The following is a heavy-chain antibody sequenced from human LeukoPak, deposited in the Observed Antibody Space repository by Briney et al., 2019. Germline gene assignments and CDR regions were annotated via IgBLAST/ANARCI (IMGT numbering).Heavy chain of an antibody. Sequence: PSETLSLTCTVSGGSISSYYWSWIRQPPGKGLEWIGYIYYSGSTNYNPSLKSRVTISVDTSKNQFSLKLSSVTAADTALYYCARRTNSGYDYWGQGTLVTVSS. V-gene: IGHV4-59*12. CDR3: ARRTNSGYDY. J-gene: IGHJ4*02. D-gene: IGHD5-12*01. CDR2: IYYSGST. CDR1: GGSISSYY.